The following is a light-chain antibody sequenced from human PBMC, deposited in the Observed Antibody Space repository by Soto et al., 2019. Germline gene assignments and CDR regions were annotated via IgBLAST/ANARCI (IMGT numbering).Light chain of an antibody. CDR1: QSVSDY. CDR2: GAS. J-gene: IGKJ4*01. CDR3: QQSYSTPLT. Sequence: ETVFTHSPASLSFSPVERATLSCRAGQSVSDYLAWYQQKPGQAPRLLIYGASTRATGIPARFSGSGSGTEFTLTISSLQPEDFATYYCQQSYSTPLTFGGGTKVDIK. V-gene: IGKV3-15*01.